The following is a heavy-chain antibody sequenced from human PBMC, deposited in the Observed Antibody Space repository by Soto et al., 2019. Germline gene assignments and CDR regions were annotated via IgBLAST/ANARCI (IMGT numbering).Heavy chain of an antibody. Sequence: QVQLQESGPGLVKPSETLSLTCTVSGGSISSYYWSWIRQPPGKGLEWIGYIYYSGSTNYNPSLKSRVTISVDTSKNQFSLKLSSVTAPDTAVYYCARGRLVGYYYYGMDVWGQGTTVTVSS. CDR3: ARGRLVGYYYYGMDV. D-gene: IGHD3-9*01. CDR1: GGSISSYY. J-gene: IGHJ6*02. CDR2: IYYSGST. V-gene: IGHV4-59*01.